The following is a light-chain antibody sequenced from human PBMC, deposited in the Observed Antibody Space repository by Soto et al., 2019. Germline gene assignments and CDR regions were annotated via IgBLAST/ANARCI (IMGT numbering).Light chain of an antibody. CDR2: DAS. CDR1: QSVGSY. J-gene: IGKJ1*01. V-gene: IGKV3-11*01. Sequence: EIVLTQSPVTLSLSPGERATLSCRASQSVGSYLAWYQQKPGQPPRLIIYDASSRATGIPARFSGSGSGTDFPLTISSLQPEDFAVYYCQQRTNWPPWTFGQGTKVEIK. CDR3: QQRTNWPPWT.